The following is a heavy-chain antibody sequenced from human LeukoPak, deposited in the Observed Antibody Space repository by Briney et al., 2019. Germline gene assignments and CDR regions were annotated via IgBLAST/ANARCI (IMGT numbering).Heavy chain of an antibody. J-gene: IGHJ4*02. Sequence: GGSLRLSCAASGFTFSSYAMHWVRQAPGKGLEWVSGISWNSGSIGYADSVKGRFTISRDNSKNTLYLQMNSLRAEDTAVYYCAKSVGGLRADYFDYWGQGTLVTVSS. CDR2: ISWNSGSI. D-gene: IGHD3-16*01. CDR3: AKSVGGLRADYFDY. V-gene: IGHV3-64*04. CDR1: GFTFSSYA.